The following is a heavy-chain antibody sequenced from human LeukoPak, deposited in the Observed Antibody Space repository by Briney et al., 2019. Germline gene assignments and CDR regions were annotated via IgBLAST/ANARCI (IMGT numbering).Heavy chain of an antibody. J-gene: IGHJ5*02. V-gene: IGHV4-59*08. CDR3: ARRGYSYGPNWFDP. CDR1: GGSISSYY. CDR2: IYYSGST. D-gene: IGHD5-18*01. Sequence: PETLSLTCTVSGGSISSYYWSWIRQPPGKGLEWIGYIYYSGSTNYNPSLKSRVTISVDTSKNQFSLKLSSVTAADTAVYYCARRGYSYGPNWFDPWGQGTLVTVSS.